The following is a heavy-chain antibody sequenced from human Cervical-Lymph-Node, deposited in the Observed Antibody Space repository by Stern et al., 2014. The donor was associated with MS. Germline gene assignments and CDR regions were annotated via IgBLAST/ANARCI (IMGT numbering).Heavy chain of an antibody. CDR3: TSGTNVAIAAFDI. CDR2: IFHDGTFE. J-gene: IGHJ3*02. D-gene: IGHD1-1*01. Sequence: QVQLVQSGGGVVHPGTSRRLSCTAIGFTFRSWSVHWVRQAPGHGLEWVSGIFHDGTFEDFTDSVKGRFTISRDTAKNTVYLHMDSLRPEDTAVYYCTSGTNVAIAAFDIWGQGTMVAV. V-gene: IGHV3-30*14. CDR1: GFTFRSWS.